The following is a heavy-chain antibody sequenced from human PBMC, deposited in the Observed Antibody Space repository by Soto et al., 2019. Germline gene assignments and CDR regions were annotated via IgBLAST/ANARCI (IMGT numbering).Heavy chain of an antibody. Sequence: PGGSLRLSCAASGFTFSSYGMHWVRQAPGKGLEWVAVISYDGSNKYYADSVKGRFTISRDNSKNTLYLQMNSLRAEDTAVYYCSDGYSSGWYQLGYFDYWGQGTLVTVSS. CDR2: ISYDGSNK. CDR1: GFTFSSYG. D-gene: IGHD6-19*01. CDR3: SDGYSSGWYQLGYFDY. J-gene: IGHJ4*02. V-gene: IGHV3-30*03.